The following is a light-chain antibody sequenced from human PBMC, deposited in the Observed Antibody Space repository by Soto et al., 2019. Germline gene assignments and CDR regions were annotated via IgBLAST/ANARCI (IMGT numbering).Light chain of an antibody. CDR3: SSYTSSSTVV. Sequence: QSALTQPASVSGSPGQSITISCTGTSSDVGGYNYVSWYQQHPGKAPKLIIYDVSNRPSGVSYRFSGSKSGNTASLTISGLQAEDEADYYCSSYTSSSTVVFGGGTKLTVL. J-gene: IGLJ2*01. V-gene: IGLV2-14*03. CDR2: DVS. CDR1: SSDVGGYNY.